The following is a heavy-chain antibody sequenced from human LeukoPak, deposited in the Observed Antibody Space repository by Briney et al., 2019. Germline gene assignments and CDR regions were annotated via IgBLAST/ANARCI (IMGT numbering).Heavy chain of an antibody. Sequence: ASVEVSCKASGYTFTSYAMNWVRQAPGQGLEWMGWINTNTGNPTYAQGFTGRFVFSLDTSVSTAYLQISSLKAEDTAVYYCARDQYDILIGCPYFDYWGQGTLVTVSS. J-gene: IGHJ4*02. CDR2: INTNTGNP. CDR1: GYTFTSYA. CDR3: ARDQYDILIGCPYFDY. D-gene: IGHD3-9*01. V-gene: IGHV7-4-1*02.